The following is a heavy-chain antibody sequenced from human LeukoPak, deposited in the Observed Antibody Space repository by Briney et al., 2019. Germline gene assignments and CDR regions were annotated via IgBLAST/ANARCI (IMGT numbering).Heavy chain of an antibody. CDR1: GFTFSSYA. CDR3: AKAGYSSSWLFDY. D-gene: IGHD6-13*01. J-gene: IGHJ4*02. Sequence: GGSLRLSCAASGFTFSSYAMNWVRQAPGKGLEWVSAISGSGGSTYYADSVKGRFTISRDNSKNTLYLQMNSLRAEDTAVYYCAKAGYSSSWLFDYWGQGTLVTVSS. V-gene: IGHV3-23*01. CDR2: ISGSGGST.